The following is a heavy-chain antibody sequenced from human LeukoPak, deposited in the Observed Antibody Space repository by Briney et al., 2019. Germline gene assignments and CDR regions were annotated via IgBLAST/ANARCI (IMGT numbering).Heavy chain of an antibody. CDR1: GFTFSSYG. V-gene: IGHV3-30*02. CDR3: AKMAYSSGWYDNYYFDY. CDR2: IRYDGSNK. D-gene: IGHD6-19*01. J-gene: IGHJ4*02. Sequence: GGSLRLSCAASGFTFSSYGMHWVRQAPGKGLEWVAFIRYDGSNKYYAGSVKGRFTISRDNSKNTLYVQMNSLRAEDTAVYYCAKMAYSSGWYDNYYFDYWGQGTLVTVSS.